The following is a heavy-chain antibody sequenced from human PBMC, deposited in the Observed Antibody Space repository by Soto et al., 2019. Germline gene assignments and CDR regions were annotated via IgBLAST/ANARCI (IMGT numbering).Heavy chain of an antibody. CDR3: AADATAWQQMVPSDY. CDR2: IAVGSGYT. J-gene: IGHJ4*02. V-gene: IGHV1-58*01. CDR1: GLPFISSA. D-gene: IGHD2-8*01. Sequence: QMQLEQSGPEVKKPGPSVKVSCKASGLPFISSAFPWVRQVRGQPLGWIGWIAVGSGYTNYAQRFQARFTLTRDMSTATTDMELSRLTSEDTAIYYCAADATAWQQMVPSDYWGQGTLVTVSS.